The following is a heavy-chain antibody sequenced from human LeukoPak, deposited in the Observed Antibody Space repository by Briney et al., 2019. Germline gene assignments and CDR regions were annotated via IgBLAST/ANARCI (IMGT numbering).Heavy chain of an antibody. CDR2: IYHSGST. V-gene: IGHV4-30-2*01. J-gene: IGHJ4*02. CDR3: ARVHSGYDYFDY. Sequence: SETLSLTCAVSGGSISSGGYSWSWIRQPPGKGLEWIGYIYHSGSTYHNPSLKSRVTISVDRSKNQFSLKLSSVTAADTAVYYCARVHSGYDYFDYWGQGTLVTVSS. CDR1: GGSISSGGYS. D-gene: IGHD5-12*01.